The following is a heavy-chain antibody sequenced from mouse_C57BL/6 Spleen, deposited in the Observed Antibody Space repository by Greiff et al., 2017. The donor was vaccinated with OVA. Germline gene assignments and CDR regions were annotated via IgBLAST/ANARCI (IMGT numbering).Heavy chain of an antibody. V-gene: IGHV1-76*01. CDR1: GYTFTDYY. Sequence: QVQLQQSGAELVRPGASVKLSCKASGYTFTDYYINWVKQRPGQGLEWIARIYPGSGNTYYNEKFKGKATLTAEKSSSTAYMQLSSLTSEDSAVYFCARGIYYDYDEGGLLDWGQGTLVTVAA. CDR3: ARGIYYDYDEGGLLD. D-gene: IGHD2-4*01. J-gene: IGHJ3*01. CDR2: IYPGSGNT.